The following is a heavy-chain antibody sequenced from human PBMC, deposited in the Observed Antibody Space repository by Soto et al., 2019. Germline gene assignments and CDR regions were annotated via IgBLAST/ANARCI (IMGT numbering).Heavy chain of an antibody. V-gene: IGHV1-18*01. CDR3: ARAEVYTSSWYAMDV. CDR2: ICGYNGNT. D-gene: IGHD6-19*01. CDR1: GYVFSTYG. J-gene: IGHJ6*02. Sequence: QAQLVQSGAEVKKPGASVKVSCKASGYVFSTYGITWVRQAPGQGLEWMGWICGYNGNTDDGQKLQGRVTLTIDASTTTAYMDLSNLKSDDTGVYYCARAEVYTSSWYAMDVWGQGTRVIGSS.